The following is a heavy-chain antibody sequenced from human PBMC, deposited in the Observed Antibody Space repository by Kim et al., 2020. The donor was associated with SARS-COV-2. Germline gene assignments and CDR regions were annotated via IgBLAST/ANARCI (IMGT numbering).Heavy chain of an antibody. CDR3: ARGPSTYGSGSPGAFDI. V-gene: IGHV3-13*01. J-gene: IGHJ3*02. Sequence: VKGRFTISRENAKNSLYLQMNSLRAGDTAVYYCARGPSTYGSGSPGAFDIWGQGTMVTVSS. D-gene: IGHD3-10*01.